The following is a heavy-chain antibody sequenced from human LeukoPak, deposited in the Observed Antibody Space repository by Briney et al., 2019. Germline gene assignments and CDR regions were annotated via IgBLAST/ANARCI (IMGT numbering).Heavy chain of an antibody. CDR1: GYSITSGYY. Sequence: SETLSLTCAVSGYSITSGYYRGWIRQPPGKGLEWIGSIYHSGSTYYNPSLKSRVTMSIDTSKNQFSLKLSSVTAADTAVYYCARASSSWGGDYWGQGTLVTVSS. J-gene: IGHJ4*02. D-gene: IGHD6-13*01. CDR3: ARASSSWGGDY. V-gene: IGHV4-38-2*01. CDR2: IYHSGST.